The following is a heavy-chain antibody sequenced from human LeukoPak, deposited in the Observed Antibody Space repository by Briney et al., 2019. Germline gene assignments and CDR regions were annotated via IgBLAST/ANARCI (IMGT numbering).Heavy chain of an antibody. Sequence: PSETLSLTCAVYGGSFSGYYWSWIRQPPGKGLEWIGEINHSGSTNYNPSLKSRVTISVDTSKNQFSLKLSSVTAADTAVYYCARRNSSSWGGPPDYWGQGTLVTVSS. CDR1: GGSFSGYY. D-gene: IGHD6-13*01. CDR2: INHSGST. CDR3: ARRNSSSWGGPPDY. J-gene: IGHJ4*02. V-gene: IGHV4-34*01.